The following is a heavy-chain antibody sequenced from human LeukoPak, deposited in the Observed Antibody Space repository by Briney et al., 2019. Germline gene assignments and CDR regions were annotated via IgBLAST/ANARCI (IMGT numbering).Heavy chain of an antibody. Sequence: XLEXVXYITTCISYIYYPDSANGRFTISRHTSNNSLYLQMHSLSAEDTAIYYCAKGVVRGVTPIPFDYWGQGTLVTVSS. CDR3: AKGVVRGVTPIPFDY. D-gene: IGHD3-10*01. V-gene: IGHV3-21*05. J-gene: IGHJ4*02. CDR2: ITTCISYI.